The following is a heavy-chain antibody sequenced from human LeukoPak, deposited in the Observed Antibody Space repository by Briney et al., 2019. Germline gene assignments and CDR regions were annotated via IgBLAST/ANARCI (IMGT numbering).Heavy chain of an antibody. Sequence: SVKVSCKASGGTFSSYAISWVRQAPGQGLEWMGGIIPIFGTANYAQKFQGRVTITTDESTSTAYMELSSLRSEDTAVYYCARDDASATMGFDSWGQGTLVTVSS. J-gene: IGHJ5*01. V-gene: IGHV1-69*05. CDR3: ARDDASATMGFDS. D-gene: IGHD1-26*01. CDR2: IIPIFGTA. CDR1: GGTFSSYA.